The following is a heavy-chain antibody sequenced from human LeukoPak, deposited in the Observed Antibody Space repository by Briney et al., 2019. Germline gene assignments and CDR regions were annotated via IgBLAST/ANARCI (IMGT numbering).Heavy chain of an antibody. J-gene: IGHJ3*02. CDR3: ASSSPLRQLGGPQQAPRGAFDI. CDR1: GFTFSDYY. Sequence: GGSLRLSCADSGFTFSDYYMSWIRQAPGKGLEWVSYISGSGSTIYYADSVKGRFTISRDNSKNTLYLQMNSLRAEDTAVYYCASSSPLRQLGGPQQAPRGAFDIWGQGTMVTVSS. CDR2: ISGSGSTI. D-gene: IGHD5-18*01. V-gene: IGHV3-11*04.